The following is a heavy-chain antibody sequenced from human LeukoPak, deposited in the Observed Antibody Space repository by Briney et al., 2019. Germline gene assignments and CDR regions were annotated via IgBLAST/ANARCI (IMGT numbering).Heavy chain of an antibody. J-gene: IGHJ6*02. CDR1: GGTFSSYA. V-gene: IGHV1-69*01. CDR2: IIPIFGTA. CDR3: ASQVLGDSSGYYDYGTDV. Sequence: ASVNVSCKASGGTFSSYAISWVRQAPGQGLEWMGGIIPIFGTANYAQKFQGRVTITADESTSTAYMELSSLRSEDTAVYYCASQVLGDSSGYYDYGTDVWGQGTTVTVSS. D-gene: IGHD3-22*01.